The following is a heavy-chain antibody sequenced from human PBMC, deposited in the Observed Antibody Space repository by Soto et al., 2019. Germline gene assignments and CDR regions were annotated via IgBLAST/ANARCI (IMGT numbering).Heavy chain of an antibody. D-gene: IGHD3-10*01. CDR1: GGTFSSYT. J-gene: IGHJ4*02. CDR2: IIPILGIA. Sequence: QVQLVQSGAEVKKPGSSVKVSCKASGGTFSSYTISWVRQAPGQGLEWMGRIIPILGIANYAQKFQGRVTLTADKSPRTAYMTLSSMRSEETAVYSCARDHGYSGSGSLLWRQGTLVTVSS. CDR3: ARDHGYSGSGSLL. V-gene: IGHV1-69*08.